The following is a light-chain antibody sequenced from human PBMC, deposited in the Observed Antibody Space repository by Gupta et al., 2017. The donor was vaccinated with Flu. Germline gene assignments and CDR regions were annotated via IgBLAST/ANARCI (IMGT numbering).Light chain of an antibody. CDR1: TGAVTSDYS. CDR3: LLYFRGGRVV. J-gene: IGLJ2*01. V-gene: IGLV7-43*01. Sequence: QTVVTQEPLVTVSPGGIVTLTCASSTGAVTSDYSPNWFQQRPGQAPRALIYGASYRHSWTPARFSGSLLGGNAALTLSGVQPEDEASYYCLLYFRGGRVVFGGGTKLTVL. CDR2: GAS.